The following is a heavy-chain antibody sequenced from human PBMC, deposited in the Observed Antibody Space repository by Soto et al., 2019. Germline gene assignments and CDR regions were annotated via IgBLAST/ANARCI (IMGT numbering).Heavy chain of an antibody. V-gene: IGHV4-39*01. J-gene: IGHJ6*02. D-gene: IGHD3-3*02. Sequence: SETLSLTCTVSGGSISSSSYYWGWIRQPPGKGLEWIGSIYYSGSTYYNPSLKNRVTISVDTSKNQFSLKLSSVTAADTAVYYCAILPISGPRYYYYYGMDVWDQGTTVTVS. CDR3: AILPISGPRYYYYYGMDV. CDR2: IYYSGST. CDR1: GGSISSSSYY.